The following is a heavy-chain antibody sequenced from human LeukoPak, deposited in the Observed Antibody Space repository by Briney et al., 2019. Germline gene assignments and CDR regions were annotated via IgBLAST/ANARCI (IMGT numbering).Heavy chain of an antibody. J-gene: IGHJ6*03. Sequence: PSETLSLTCTVSGYSISSGYYWGWIRQPPGKGLEWIASIYHSGSTYYNPSLKSRVTISVDTSKNPFSLKLSSVTAADTAVYYCARVVLRYFDWSLLGYYYYYYMDVWGKGTTVTVSS. CDR3: ARVVLRYFDWSLLGYYYYYYMDV. D-gene: IGHD3-9*01. V-gene: IGHV4-38-2*02. CDR2: IYHSGST. CDR1: GYSISSGYY.